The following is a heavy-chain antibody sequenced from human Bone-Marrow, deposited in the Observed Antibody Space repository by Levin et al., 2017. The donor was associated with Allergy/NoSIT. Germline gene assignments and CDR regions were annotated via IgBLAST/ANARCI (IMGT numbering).Heavy chain of an antibody. CDR1: GILFSSYD. V-gene: IGHV3-21*01. CDR2: ISAGGNYI. J-gene: IGHJ6*02. D-gene: IGHD3-22*01. Sequence: LSLTCAASGILFSSYDMNWVRQAPGKGLEWVSSISAGGNYIYYADSVKGRFTISRDNAKNSLFLQMNSLRAEDTAVYYCASWAMYHYDKSAFDYFYYAMDVWGQGTTVTVSS. CDR3: ASWAMYHYDKSAFDYFYYAMDV.